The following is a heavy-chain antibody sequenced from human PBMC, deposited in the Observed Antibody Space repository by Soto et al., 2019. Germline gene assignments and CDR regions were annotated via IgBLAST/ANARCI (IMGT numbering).Heavy chain of an antibody. CDR2: ISAYNGNT. Sequence: ASVKVSCKASGYTFTSYGISWVRQAPGQGLEWMGWISAYNGNTNYAQKLQGRVTMTTDISTSTADMELRSLRSDDTAVYYCARGLGYCSGGSCYSVRFDPWGQGTLVTVSS. D-gene: IGHD2-15*01. CDR1: GYTFTSYG. CDR3: ARGLGYCSGGSCYSVRFDP. J-gene: IGHJ5*02. V-gene: IGHV1-18*01.